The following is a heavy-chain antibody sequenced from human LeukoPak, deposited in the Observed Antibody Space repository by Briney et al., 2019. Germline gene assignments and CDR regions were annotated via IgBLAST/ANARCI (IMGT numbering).Heavy chain of an antibody. Sequence: PGGSLRLSCAASEFTVSSTYITWLRQAPGKGLEWVSVIYPGGSALYADSVQGRFTISRDISQNIVYLQISNLRAEDTAVYYCARDRRSGLGHAFDIWGQGTMVTVSS. CDR3: ARDRRSGLGHAFDI. D-gene: IGHD3-3*01. V-gene: IGHV3-53*01. J-gene: IGHJ3*02. CDR2: IYPGGSA. CDR1: EFTVSSTY.